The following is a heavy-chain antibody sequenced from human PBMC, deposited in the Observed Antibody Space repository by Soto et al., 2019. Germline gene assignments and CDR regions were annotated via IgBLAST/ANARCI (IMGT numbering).Heavy chain of an antibody. V-gene: IGHV3-33*01. CDR2: IWYDGSNK. J-gene: IGHJ4*02. D-gene: IGHD6-6*01. Sequence: SLRLSCAASGFTFSSYGMHWVRQAPGKGLEWVAVIWYDGSNKYYADSVKGRFTISRDNSKNTLYLQMNSLRAEDTAVYYCARGRIAARVYFDYWGQGTLVTVSS. CDR3: ARGRIAARVYFDY. CDR1: GFTFSSYG.